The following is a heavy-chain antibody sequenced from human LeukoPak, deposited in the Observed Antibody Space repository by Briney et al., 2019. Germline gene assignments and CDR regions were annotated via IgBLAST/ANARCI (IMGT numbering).Heavy chain of an antibody. CDR3: ARDNGDCYDSSGFIDY. CDR2: IYYSGST. Sequence: SQTLSLTCTVSGGSISSGGYYWSWIRQHPGKGLEWIGYIYYSGSTYYNPSLKSRVAMSVDTSKNQFSLKLSSVTAADTAVYYCARDNGDCYDSSGFIDYWGQGTLVSVSS. J-gene: IGHJ4*02. CDR1: GGSISSGGYY. V-gene: IGHV4-31*03. D-gene: IGHD3-22*01.